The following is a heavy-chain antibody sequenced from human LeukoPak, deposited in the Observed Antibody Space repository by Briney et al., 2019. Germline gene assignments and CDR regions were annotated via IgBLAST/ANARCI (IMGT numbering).Heavy chain of an antibody. J-gene: IGHJ3*02. CDR3: ASPIMVRGPRGAFDI. Sequence: GESLKISCKASGYNCTNYWIGWVRQMPGKGLEWMGIIYPGDSDTRYSPSFQGQVTISADKSINTAYLQWSSLKASDTAMYYCASPIMVRGPRGAFDIWGQGTMVTVSS. D-gene: IGHD3-10*01. V-gene: IGHV5-51*01. CDR2: IYPGDSDT. CDR1: GYNCTNYW.